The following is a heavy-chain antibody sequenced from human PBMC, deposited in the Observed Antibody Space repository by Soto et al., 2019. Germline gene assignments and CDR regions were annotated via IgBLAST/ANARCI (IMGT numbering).Heavy chain of an antibody. Sequence: PSETLSLTCTVSGGCISSSSYYWGWIRQPPGKGLEWIGSIYYSGSTYYNPSLKSRVTISVDTSKNHFSLKLSSVTAAATAVYYCPRKTIFGVVSTPNWFVPWGKGTTVTVSS. CDR1: GGCISSSSYY. CDR2: IYYSGST. J-gene: IGHJ6*04. D-gene: IGHD3-3*01. V-gene: IGHV4-39*01. CDR3: PRKTIFGVVSTPNWFVP.